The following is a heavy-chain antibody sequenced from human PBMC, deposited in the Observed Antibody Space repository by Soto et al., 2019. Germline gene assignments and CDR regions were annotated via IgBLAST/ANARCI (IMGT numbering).Heavy chain of an antibody. J-gene: IGHJ4*02. Sequence: SETLSLTCTVSGGSVSSGSYYWSWIRQPPGKGLEWIGYIYYSGSTNYNPSLKSRVTISVDTSKNQFSLKLSSVTAADTAVYYCARFIRGSYRVDYWGQGTLVTVS. CDR1: GGSVSSGSYY. V-gene: IGHV4-61*01. CDR3: ARFIRGSYRVDY. D-gene: IGHD1-26*01. CDR2: IYYSGST.